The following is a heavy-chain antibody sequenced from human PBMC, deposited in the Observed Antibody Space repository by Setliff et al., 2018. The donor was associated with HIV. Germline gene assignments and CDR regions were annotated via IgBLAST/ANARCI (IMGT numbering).Heavy chain of an antibody. V-gene: IGHV3-53*01. CDR3: ARGTRTYSNGWYYFDY. CDR1: GFTVSSHY. CDR2: IYSGGDA. J-gene: IGHJ4*02. D-gene: IGHD6-19*01. Sequence: GGSLRLSCAASGFTVSSHYMTWVRQAPGKGLELVSVIYSGGDAYYAGSVKGRFTISRDNSKNTLYLQMNSLRAEDTAVYYCARGTRTYSNGWYYFDYWGQGTLVTVSS.